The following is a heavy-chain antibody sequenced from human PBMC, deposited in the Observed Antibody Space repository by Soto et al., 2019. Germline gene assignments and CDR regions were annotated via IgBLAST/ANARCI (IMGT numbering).Heavy chain of an antibody. Sequence: QVQLQESGPGLVKPSETLSLTCTVSGGSISNYYWSWIRQPPGKGLEWIGYIHSSGSRDYNPSLTSRVXRLREXXKNQSTLKLSSVTAADTAVYYCARRLRYFDWAFDYWGQGTLVTVSS. V-gene: IGHV4-59*08. D-gene: IGHD3-9*01. CDR3: ARRLRYFDWAFDY. J-gene: IGHJ4*02. CDR1: GGSISNYY. CDR2: IHSSGSR.